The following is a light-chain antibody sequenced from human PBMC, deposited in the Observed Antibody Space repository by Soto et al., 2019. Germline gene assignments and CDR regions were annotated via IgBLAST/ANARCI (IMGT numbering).Light chain of an antibody. CDR2: GAS. V-gene: IGKV3-20*01. J-gene: IGKJ4*01. Sequence: EIVLTQCPVTLSFSPGRRATLSCSASQTISSSYLAWYQQKPGQAPRLLIYGASSRATGIPDRFSGSGSGTDFTLTISRLEPEDFAVYYCQQYGSSPLTFGGGTKVDIK. CDR3: QQYGSSPLT. CDR1: QTISSSY.